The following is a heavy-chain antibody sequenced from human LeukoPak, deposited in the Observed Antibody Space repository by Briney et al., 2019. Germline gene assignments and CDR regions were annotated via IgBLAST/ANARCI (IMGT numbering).Heavy chain of an antibody. CDR1: GGSISSYY. Sequence: SETLSLTCAVSGGSISSYYWSWIRQPPGKGLEWIGYIYYSGSTNYNPSLKSRVTISVDTSKNQFSLKLSSVTAADTAVYYCARGGGGYYYYYMDVWGKGTTVTISS. CDR2: IYYSGST. V-gene: IGHV4-59*01. J-gene: IGHJ6*03. D-gene: IGHD3-10*01. CDR3: ARGGGGYYYYYMDV.